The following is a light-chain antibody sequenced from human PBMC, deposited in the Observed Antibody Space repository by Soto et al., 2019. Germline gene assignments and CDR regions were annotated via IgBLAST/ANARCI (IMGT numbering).Light chain of an antibody. J-gene: IGKJ1*01. CDR1: QTISNVF. CDR2: GTS. V-gene: IGKV3-20*01. Sequence: EIVLTQSPGTLSLSPGERATLSCRADQTISNVFLAWYQQKPGQAPRLFIYGTSSRATGIPDRFSGSGSGTDFTLTISRLEPEDFAVYYCQQYGSSPLTFGQGTKVDIK. CDR3: QQYGSSPLT.